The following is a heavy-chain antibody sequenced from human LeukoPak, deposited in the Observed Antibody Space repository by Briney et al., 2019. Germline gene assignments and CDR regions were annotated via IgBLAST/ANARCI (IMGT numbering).Heavy chain of an antibody. D-gene: IGHD3-3*01. CDR3: AREVKQSYYDFWSGYYHPHPDHDAFDI. CDR2: IYHSGST. V-gene: IGHV4-38-2*02. J-gene: IGHJ3*02. CDR1: GYSISSGYY. Sequence: PSETLSLTCTVSGYSISSGYYWGWIRQPPGKGLEWIGSIYHSGSTYYNPSLKSRVTISVDTSKNQFSLKLSSVTAADTAVYYCAREVKQSYYDFWSGYYHPHPDHDAFDIWGQGTMVTVSS.